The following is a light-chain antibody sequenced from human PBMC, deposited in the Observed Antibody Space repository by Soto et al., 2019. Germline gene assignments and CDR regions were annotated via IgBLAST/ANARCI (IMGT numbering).Light chain of an antibody. CDR1: QDRGGR. CDR2: PAS. J-gene: IGKJ1*01. Sequence: DIQMTQSPSPVSASVGDSITITCRGSQDRGGRLAWFQQQPGKAPQYLIQPASIWQRGVPSRFSGSGSGTEFTLTISSLQPDDFATYYCQQYSSAWTFGQGTKV. CDR3: QQYSSAWT. V-gene: IGKV1D-16*01.